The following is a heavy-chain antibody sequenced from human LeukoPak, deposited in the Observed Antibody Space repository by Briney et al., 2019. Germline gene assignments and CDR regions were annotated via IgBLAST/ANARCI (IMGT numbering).Heavy chain of an antibody. Sequence: PGGSLRLSCAASGFTFSIYAMSWVRQAPGKGLEWVSAISGSGGSTYYADSVKGRFTISRDNSKNTLYMQMNSLRAEDTAVYDCAKAFPGLRVWGSYPDAFDIWGQGTMVTVSS. V-gene: IGHV3-23*01. J-gene: IGHJ3*02. CDR3: AKAFPGLRVWGSYPDAFDI. D-gene: IGHD3-16*02. CDR2: ISGSGGST. CDR1: GFTFSIYA.